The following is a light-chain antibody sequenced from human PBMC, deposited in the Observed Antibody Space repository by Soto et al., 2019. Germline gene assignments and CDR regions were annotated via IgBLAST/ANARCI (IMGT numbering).Light chain of an antibody. Sequence: DIQMTQSPSTLSASVGNRVTISCRASQSISRWLAWYQQKPGKAPTLLIYHASSLESGVPSRFSGSGSGAESTLTIISLQPDDVATYYCQQYNTYLSFGQGTKVDIK. CDR1: QSISRW. CDR3: QQYNTYLS. V-gene: IGKV1-5*01. J-gene: IGKJ1*01. CDR2: HAS.